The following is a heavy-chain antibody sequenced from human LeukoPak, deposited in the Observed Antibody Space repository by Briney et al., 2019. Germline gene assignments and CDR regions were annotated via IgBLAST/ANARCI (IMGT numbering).Heavy chain of an antibody. Sequence: SETLSLTCTVSGGSISSYYWSWIRQPPGKGLEWIGYIYYSGSTNYNPSLKSRVTISVDTSKNQFSLKLSSVTAADTAVYYCAREGGAYSRNNWFDPWGQGTLVTVSS. J-gene: IGHJ5*02. CDR2: IYYSGST. CDR3: AREGGAYSRNNWFDP. V-gene: IGHV4-59*01. D-gene: IGHD2-21*01. CDR1: GGSISSYY.